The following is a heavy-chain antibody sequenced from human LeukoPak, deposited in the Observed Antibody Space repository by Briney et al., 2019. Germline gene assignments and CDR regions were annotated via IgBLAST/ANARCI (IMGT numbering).Heavy chain of an antibody. CDR2: IYDSGST. Sequence: SETLTLTCGVSGYSISRGYYWGGSRPPPGDGLEGIGNIYDSGSTYYNPSLRRRVTISVDTSKNQFFLKLTSVTAADTAVYYCARGLEGYSAGWSRFFEYWGQGTLATVSS. J-gene: IGHJ4*02. V-gene: IGHV4-38-2*01. D-gene: IGHD6-19*01. CDR3: ARGLEGYSAGWSRFFEY. CDR1: GYSISRGYY.